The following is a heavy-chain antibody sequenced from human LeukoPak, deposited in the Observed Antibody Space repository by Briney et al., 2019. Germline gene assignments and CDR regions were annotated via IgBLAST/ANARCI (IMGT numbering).Heavy chain of an antibody. Sequence: PGGSLRLSCAASGFTFSSYGMHWVRQAPGKGLEWVAVIWYDGSNKYYADSVKGRFTISRDNSKNTLYLQMNSLRAEDTAVYYCVKKGQADDDGKPDWGQGTLVTVSS. D-gene: IGHD1-1*01. CDR1: GFTFSSYG. CDR3: VKKGQADDDGKPD. V-gene: IGHV3-33*06. J-gene: IGHJ4*02. CDR2: IWYDGSNK.